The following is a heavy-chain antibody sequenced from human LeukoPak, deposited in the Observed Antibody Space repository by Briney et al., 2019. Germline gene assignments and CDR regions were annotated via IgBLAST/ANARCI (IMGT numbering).Heavy chain of an antibody. D-gene: IGHD3-10*01. V-gene: IGHV1-18*04. J-gene: IGHJ6*04. CDR2: ISGYNYNT. CDR1: GYIFTNYG. Sequence: ASVKVSCKSSGYIFTNYGIRWVRQPRGKGLEGMGWISGYNYNTNYAQKVQGRVTMTTDTSTSTAYMELRSPRSDATDVYFCARVETMVRGGYDYYYYGMDVWGKGTTVTVSA. CDR3: ARVETMVRGGYDYYYYGMDV.